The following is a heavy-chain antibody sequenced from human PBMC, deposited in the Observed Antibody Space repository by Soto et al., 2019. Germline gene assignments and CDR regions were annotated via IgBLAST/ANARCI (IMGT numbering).Heavy chain of an antibody. J-gene: IGHJ6*02. Sequence: QVQLVQSGAEVKKPGASVKVSCKASGYTFTSYGISWVRQAPGQGLEWMGWISAYNGNTNYAQKLQGRVTMTTDTSTSTDDRELRSRRSDDTAVYYCASPLLLWFGDLPGMDVWGQGTTVTVSS. CDR2: ISAYNGNT. CDR1: GYTFTSYG. V-gene: IGHV1-18*01. D-gene: IGHD3-10*01. CDR3: ASPLLLWFGDLPGMDV.